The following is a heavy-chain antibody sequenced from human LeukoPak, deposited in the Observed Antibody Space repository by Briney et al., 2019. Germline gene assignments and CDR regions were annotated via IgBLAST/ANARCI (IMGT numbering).Heavy chain of an antibody. D-gene: IGHD5-18*01. V-gene: IGHV4-4*07. CDR1: DGSITYNY. J-gene: IGHJ4*02. Sequence: SETLSLTCTVSDGSITYNYWSWIRQPAGKGLEWIGRIYSSGRTNFNPSLKSRVTMSVDTSKNQFSLQLNSVTAADTAVYYCARHLRPRYGPYDSWGQGTLVTVSS. CDR3: ARHLRPRYGPYDS. CDR2: IYSSGRT.